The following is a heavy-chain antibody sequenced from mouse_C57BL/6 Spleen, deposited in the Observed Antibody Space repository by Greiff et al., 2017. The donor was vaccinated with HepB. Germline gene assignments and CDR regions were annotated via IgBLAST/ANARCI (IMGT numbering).Heavy chain of an antibody. J-gene: IGHJ1*03. CDR2: IHPNSGST. CDR1: GYTFTSYW. V-gene: IGHV1-64*01. CDR3: AKVSDSYWYFDV. Sequence: VQLQQPGAELVKPGASVKLSCKASGYTFTSYWMHWVKQRPGQGLEWIGMIHPNSGSTNYNEKFKSKATLTVDKSSSTAYMQLSSLTSEDSAVYYCAKVSDSYWYFDVWGTGTTVTVSS.